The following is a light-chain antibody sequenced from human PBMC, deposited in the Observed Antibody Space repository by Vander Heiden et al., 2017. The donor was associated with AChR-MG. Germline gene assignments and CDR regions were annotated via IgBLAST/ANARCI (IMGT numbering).Light chain of an antibody. J-gene: IGLJ3*02. CDR1: RSNMGAGYD. V-gene: IGLV1-40*01. Sequence: QSALTQPPSVSGAPGQRVPSSCTGSRSNMGAGYDVPWYQQLPGTAPNLLIYGNSNRPSGVPDRFSGSKSGTSASLAITGLQAEDEADYYCQSYDSSLSGSVFGGGTKLTVL. CDR3: QSYDSSLSGSV. CDR2: GNS.